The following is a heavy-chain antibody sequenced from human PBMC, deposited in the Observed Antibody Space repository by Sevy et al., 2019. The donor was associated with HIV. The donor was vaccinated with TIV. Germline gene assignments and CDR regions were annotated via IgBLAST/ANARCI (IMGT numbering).Heavy chain of an antibody. J-gene: IGHJ4*02. CDR1: GFTVNDKY. V-gene: IGHV3-66*02. Sequence: GGSLRLSCAISGFTVNDKYIIWVRQAPGKGLEWVSVIFSSGSTYYADSAKGRFTISRDKSKNTVYLQLNSVRAEDTAVYYCVSLFLSYRSGWSYFDYWGQGTLVTVSS. CDR3: VSLFLSYRSGWSYFDY. CDR2: IFSSGST. D-gene: IGHD6-19*01.